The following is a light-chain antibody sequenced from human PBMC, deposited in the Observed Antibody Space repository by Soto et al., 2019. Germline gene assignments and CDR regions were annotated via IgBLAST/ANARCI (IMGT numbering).Light chain of an antibody. CDR1: SGSIASNY. CDR3: QSHDSNNQHVV. V-gene: IGLV6-57*04. CDR2: EDN. J-gene: IGLJ2*01. Sequence: NFMLTQPHSVSESPGKTVTISCTRSSGSIASNYVQWYQQRPGSAPTTVIYEDNQRPSGVPDRFSGSIDSSSNSASLTISGLKTEDEADYSWQSHDSNNQHVVFGGGTKLTVI.